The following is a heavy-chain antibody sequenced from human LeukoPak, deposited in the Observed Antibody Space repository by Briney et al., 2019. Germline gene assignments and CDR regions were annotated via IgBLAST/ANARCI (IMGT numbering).Heavy chain of an antibody. D-gene: IGHD2-15*01. Sequence: SVKVSCKASGFTFTSSAMQWVRQARGQRLEWIGWIVVGSGNTNYAQKFQERVTITRDMSTSTAYMELSSLRSEDTAVYYCAATSVVAATWDYYYYYMDVWGKGTTVTVSS. CDR3: AATSVVAATWDYYYYYMDV. CDR1: GFTFTSSA. V-gene: IGHV1-58*02. CDR2: IVVGSGNT. J-gene: IGHJ6*03.